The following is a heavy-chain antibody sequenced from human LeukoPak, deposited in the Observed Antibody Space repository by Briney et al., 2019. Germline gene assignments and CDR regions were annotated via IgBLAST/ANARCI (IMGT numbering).Heavy chain of an antibody. CDR1: GFTFSNYP. CDR2: ISPGGHNT. J-gene: IGHJ4*02. D-gene: IGHD2-8*02. V-gene: IGHV3-23*01. Sequence: PGGSLRLSCAASGFTFSNYPMIWVRQAPGKGLEWVSVISPGGHNTYYADSVKGRFTISRDSSKNTLFLQMNSLRAEDTGLYYCAKLSSTGNSDYWGQGTLVTVSS. CDR3: AKLSSTGNSDY.